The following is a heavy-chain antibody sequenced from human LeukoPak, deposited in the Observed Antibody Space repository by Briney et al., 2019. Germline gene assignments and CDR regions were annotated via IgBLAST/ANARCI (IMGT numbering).Heavy chain of an antibody. V-gene: IGHV3-53*01. CDR3: ARVPYDSSLLAFDI. J-gene: IGHJ3*02. CDR2: IYSGGDT. Sequence: GGSLRLSCAASGFTVSSNYMSWVRQAPGKGLEWVSVIYSGGDTYYADSVKGRFTISRDNSKNTLYLQMNSLRAEDTAVYYCARVPYDSSLLAFDIWGQGTMVAVSS. D-gene: IGHD3-22*01. CDR1: GFTVSSNY.